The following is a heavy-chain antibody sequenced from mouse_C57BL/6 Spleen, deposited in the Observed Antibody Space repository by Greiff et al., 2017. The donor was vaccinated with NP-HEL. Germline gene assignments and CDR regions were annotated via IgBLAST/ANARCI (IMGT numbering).Heavy chain of an antibody. J-gene: IGHJ3*01. CDR3: ARGDYYGSRFAY. Sequence: EVQLVESGPGLVKPSQSLSLTCSVTGYSITSGYYWNWIRQFPGNKLEWMGYISYDGSNNYNPSLKNRISITRDTSKNQFFLKLNSVTTEDTATYYCARGDYYGSRFAYWGQGTLVTVSA. D-gene: IGHD1-1*01. CDR1: GYSITSGYY. CDR2: ISYDGSN. V-gene: IGHV3-6*01.